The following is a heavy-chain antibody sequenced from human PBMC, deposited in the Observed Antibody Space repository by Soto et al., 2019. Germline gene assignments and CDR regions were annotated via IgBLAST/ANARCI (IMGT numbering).Heavy chain of an antibody. D-gene: IGHD5-18*01. CDR1: GGSISSSSYY. V-gene: IGHV4-39*01. CDR2: IYYSGST. Sequence: PSETLSLTCTVSGGSISSSSYYWGWIRQPPGKGLEWIGSIYYSGSTYYNPSLKSRVTISVDTSKNQFSLKLSSVTAAATAVDYCASNSDGYTFHAYCGQGTLDIVSA. CDR3: ASNSDGYTFHAY. J-gene: IGHJ4*01.